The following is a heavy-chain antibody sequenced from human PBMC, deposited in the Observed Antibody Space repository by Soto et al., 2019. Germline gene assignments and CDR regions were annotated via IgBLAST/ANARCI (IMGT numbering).Heavy chain of an antibody. D-gene: IGHD6-19*01. CDR3: ARLPKTSGWLRYFDY. J-gene: IGHJ4*02. V-gene: IGHV5-51*01. Sequence: GESLKISCKGSGYSFASYWIGWVRQMPGKGLEGMGIIYPGDSDTRYSPSFQGQVTISADKSISTAYLQWSSLKAADSAMYFFARLPKTSGWLRYFDYWGQGTLVTVSS. CDR1: GYSFASYW. CDR2: IYPGDSDT.